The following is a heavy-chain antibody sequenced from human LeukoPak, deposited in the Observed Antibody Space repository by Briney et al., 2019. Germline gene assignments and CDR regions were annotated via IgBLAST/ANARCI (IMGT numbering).Heavy chain of an antibody. CDR3: ARLLAGCPGGRCRAHFDY. D-gene: IGHD2-15*01. V-gene: IGHV4-59*01. Sequence: KPSETLSLTCSVSGDSINSNYWIWMRQPPGKGLEWIGYIYYGGSTNYNPSLKSRVSMSVDTSKNQFSLNLSSVTAADTAVYHCARLLAGCPGGRCRAHFDYWGQGTLVTVSS. J-gene: IGHJ4*02. CDR2: IYYGGST. CDR1: GDSINSNY.